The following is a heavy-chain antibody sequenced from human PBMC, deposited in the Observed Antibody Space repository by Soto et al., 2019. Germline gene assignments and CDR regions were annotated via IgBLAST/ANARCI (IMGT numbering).Heavy chain of an antibody. V-gene: IGHV4-31*03. CDR1: GCSISSGGYD. CDR3: ARDHQSGYALRVFDY. CDR2: IYYSGST. D-gene: IGHD5-12*01. J-gene: IGHJ4*02. Sequence: PSETLSLTCTVSGCSISSGGYDWSWIRQHPGKGLEWIGYIYYSGSTYYNPSLKSRVTISVDTSKNQFSLKLSSVTAADTAVYYCARDHQSGYALRVFDYWGQGTLVTVSS.